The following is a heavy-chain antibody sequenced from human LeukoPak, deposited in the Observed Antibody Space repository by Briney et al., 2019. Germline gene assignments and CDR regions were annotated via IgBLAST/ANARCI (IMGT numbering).Heavy chain of an antibody. CDR1: GGTFSSYA. CDR2: IIPILGIA. D-gene: IGHD4-23*01. J-gene: IGHJ4*02. CDR3: ARGIKYVTPDY. V-gene: IGHV1-69*04. Sequence: GASVKVSCKASGGTFSSYAISWVRQAPGQGLEWMGRIIPILGIANYAQKFQGRVTITADKSTSTAYMELSSLRSEDTAVYYCARGIKYVTPDYWGQGTLVTVSS.